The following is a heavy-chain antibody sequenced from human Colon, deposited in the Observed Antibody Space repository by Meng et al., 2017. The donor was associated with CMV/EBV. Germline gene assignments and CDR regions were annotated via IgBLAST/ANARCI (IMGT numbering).Heavy chain of an antibody. CDR3: ARDASAGFGD. Sequence: SQTLSLTGTVSGASISGGDVYWNWLRQSPGKGLEWIGYIYNTGNTFYTPSLKSRVVISLDTSTNQFSLELASATAADTAMYYCARDASAGFGDWGRGILVTVSS. D-gene: IGHD3-10*01. CDR2: IYNTGNT. V-gene: IGHV4-30-4*08. J-gene: IGHJ4*02. CDR1: GASISGGDVY.